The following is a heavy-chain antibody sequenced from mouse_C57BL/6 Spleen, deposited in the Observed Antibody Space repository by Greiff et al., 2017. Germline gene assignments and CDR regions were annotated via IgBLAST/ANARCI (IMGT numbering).Heavy chain of an antibody. CDR3: ARGGLGTRDFDY. J-gene: IGHJ2*01. CDR1: GYAFSSYW. Sequence: QVQLKQSGAELVKPGASVKMSCKASGYAFSSYWMNWVKQRPGKGLEWIGQIYPGDGDTNYNGKFKGKATLTVDKSSSTAYMQLSSLTSEDSAVQFCARGGLGTRDFDYWGQGTTLTVSS. V-gene: IGHV1-80*01. CDR2: IYPGDGDT. D-gene: IGHD3-1*01.